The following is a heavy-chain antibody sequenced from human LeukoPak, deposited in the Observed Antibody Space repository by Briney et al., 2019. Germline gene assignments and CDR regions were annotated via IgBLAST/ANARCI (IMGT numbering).Heavy chain of an antibody. J-gene: IGHJ5*02. CDR3: ARGHYYGSGSDQNWFDP. CDR1: GGSISSYY. V-gene: IGHV4-4*07. D-gene: IGHD3-10*01. Sequence: SETLSLTCTVSGGSISSYYWSWIRQPAGKGLEWIGRIHSSGSTNYNPSLKSRVTISVDTSKNQFSLKLSSVTAANTAVYYCARGHYYGSGSDQNWFDPWGQGTPVTVSS. CDR2: IHSSGST.